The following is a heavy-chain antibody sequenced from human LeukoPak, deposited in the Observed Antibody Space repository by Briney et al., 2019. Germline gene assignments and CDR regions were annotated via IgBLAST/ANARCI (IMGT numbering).Heavy chain of an antibody. CDR1: GFTFSDYY. CDR3: ARDYRGILTGYYYYYYMDV. Sequence: KTGGSLRLSCAASGFTFSDYYMSWIRQAPGKGLEWVSYISSSGSTIYYADSVKGRFTISRDNAKNSLYLQMNSLRAEDTAVYYCARDYRGILTGYYYYYYMDVWGKGTTVTVSS. CDR2: ISSSGSTI. D-gene: IGHD3-9*01. J-gene: IGHJ6*03. V-gene: IGHV3-11*04.